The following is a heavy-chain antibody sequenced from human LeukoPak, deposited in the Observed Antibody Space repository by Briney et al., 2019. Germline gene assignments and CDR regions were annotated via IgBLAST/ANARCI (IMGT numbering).Heavy chain of an antibody. Sequence: GGSLRLSCAASGFTVNNKYMNWVRQAPGKGLEWVSVISSGDSTYYADSVKGRFTISRDNSKNTLYLQMNSLRVEDTAVYYCGRDLIGTAASWDSWGQGTLVTVSS. V-gene: IGHV3-53*01. CDR3: GRDLIGTAASWDS. J-gene: IGHJ4*02. CDR1: GFTVNNKY. D-gene: IGHD6-25*01. CDR2: ISSGDST.